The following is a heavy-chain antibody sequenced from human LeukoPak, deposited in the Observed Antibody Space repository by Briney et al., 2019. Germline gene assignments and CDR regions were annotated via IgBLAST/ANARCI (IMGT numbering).Heavy chain of an antibody. Sequence: GGSLRLSCAASGFTVNNKYMNWVRQAPGKGLEWVSVISSGDSTYYADSVKGRFTISRDNSKNTLYLQMNSLRVEDTAVYYCGRDLIGTAASWDSWGQGTLVTVSS. V-gene: IGHV3-53*01. CDR3: GRDLIGTAASWDS. J-gene: IGHJ4*02. CDR1: GFTVNNKY. D-gene: IGHD6-25*01. CDR2: ISSGDST.